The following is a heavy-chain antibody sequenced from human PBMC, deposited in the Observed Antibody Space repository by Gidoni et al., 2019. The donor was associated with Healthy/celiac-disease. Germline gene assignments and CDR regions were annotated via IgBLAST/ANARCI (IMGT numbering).Heavy chain of an antibody. Sequence: QVQLQESGPGLVKPSQTLSLTCTVTGGSISSGSYYWSWIRQPAGKGLAWIGSIYTSGSTNYTPSLKSRVTISVDTSKNQFSLKLSSVTAADTAVYYCARQDSSSCLDYWGQGTLVTVSS. J-gene: IGHJ4*02. D-gene: IGHD6-13*01. V-gene: IGHV4-61*02. CDR2: IYTSGST. CDR1: GGSISSGSYY. CDR3: ARQDSSSCLDY.